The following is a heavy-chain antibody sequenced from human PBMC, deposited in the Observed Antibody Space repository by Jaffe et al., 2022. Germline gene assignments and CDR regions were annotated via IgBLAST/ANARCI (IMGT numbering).Heavy chain of an antibody. CDR2: INHSGST. V-gene: IGHV4-34*01. Sequence: QVQLQQWGAGLLKPSETLSLTCAVYGGSFSGYYWSWIRQPPGKGLEWIGEINHSGSTNYNPSLKSRVTISVDTSKNQFSLKLSSVTAADTAVYYCARGSLWFGEFPDAFDIWGQGTMVTVSS. J-gene: IGHJ3*02. D-gene: IGHD3-10*01. CDR3: ARGSLWFGEFPDAFDI. CDR1: GGSFSGYY.